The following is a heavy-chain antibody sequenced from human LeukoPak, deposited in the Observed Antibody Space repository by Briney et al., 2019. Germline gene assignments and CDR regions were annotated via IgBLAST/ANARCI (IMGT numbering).Heavy chain of an antibody. J-gene: IGHJ3*02. D-gene: IGHD2-21*01. CDR3: AREIGDCGGDCYLGAFDI. CDR2: IIPILGIA. Sequence: SVKVSCKASGGTFSSYTISWVRQAPGQGREWMGRIIPILGIANYAQKFQGRVTITADKSTSTAYVELSSLRSEDTAVYYCAREIGDCGGDCYLGAFDIWGQGTMVTVSS. V-gene: IGHV1-69*04. CDR1: GGTFSSYT.